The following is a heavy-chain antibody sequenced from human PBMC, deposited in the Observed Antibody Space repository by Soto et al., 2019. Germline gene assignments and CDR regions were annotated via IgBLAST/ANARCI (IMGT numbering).Heavy chain of an antibody. Sequence: SETLSLTCAVYGGSFSGYYWSWIRQPPGKGLEWIGEINHSGSTNYNPSLKSRVTISVDTSKNQFSLKLSSVTAADTAVYYCARGSRRARIAAAGTGGWFDPWGQGTLVTVSS. CDR1: GGSFSGYY. J-gene: IGHJ5*02. CDR2: INHSGST. D-gene: IGHD6-13*01. CDR3: ARGSRRARIAAAGTGGWFDP. V-gene: IGHV4-34*01.